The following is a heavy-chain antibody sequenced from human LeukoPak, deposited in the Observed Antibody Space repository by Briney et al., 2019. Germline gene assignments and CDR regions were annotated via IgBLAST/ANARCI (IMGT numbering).Heavy chain of an antibody. D-gene: IGHD2-15*01. CDR2: ISSSSSYI. J-gene: IGHJ6*03. Sequence: GGSLRLSCAASGFTFSSYSMNWVRQAPGKGLEWVSSISSSSSYIYYADSVKGRFTISRDNAKNSLYLQMNSLRAEDTAVYYCARDGSGYCSGGSCYYPSYYYYMDVWGKGTTVTVSS. CDR1: GFTFSSYS. V-gene: IGHV3-21*01. CDR3: ARDGSGYCSGGSCYYPSYYYYMDV.